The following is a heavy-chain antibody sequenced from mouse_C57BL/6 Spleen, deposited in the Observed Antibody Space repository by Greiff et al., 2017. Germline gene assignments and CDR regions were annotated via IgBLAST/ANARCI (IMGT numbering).Heavy chain of an antibody. CDR3: YSSGSNYAMDY. V-gene: IGHV3-6*01. D-gene: IGHD3-2*02. J-gene: IGHJ4*01. Sequence: EVKLEESGPGLVKPSQSLSLTCSVTGYSITSCCYWNWIRQFPGNKLEWMGYISYDGSNNYNPSLKNRISITRDTSKNQFFLTLNSMTTEDTTTYYCYSSGSNYAMDYWGQGTSVTVSS. CDR2: ISYDGSN. CDR1: GYSITSCCY.